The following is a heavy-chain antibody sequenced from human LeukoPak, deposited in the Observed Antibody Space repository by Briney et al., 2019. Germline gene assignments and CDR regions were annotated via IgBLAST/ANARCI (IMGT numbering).Heavy chain of an antibody. CDR2: IDGSGGAT. J-gene: IGHJ4*02. CDR3: AREHSSSVSCSMADN. V-gene: IGHV3-23*01. CDR1: GVTFTSSA. Sequence: GGSLSLSCTASGVTFTSSAYDWVRQAPGKGLEWVSAIDGSGGATFYADSVKGRVTISRVQSTKTVYLQMNSLRADDTPVYYSAREHSSSVSCSMADNWGQGTLVTVSS. D-gene: IGHD1-26*01.